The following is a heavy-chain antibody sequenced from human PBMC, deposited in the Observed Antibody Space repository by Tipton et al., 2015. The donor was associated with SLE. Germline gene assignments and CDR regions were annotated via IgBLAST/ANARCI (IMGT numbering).Heavy chain of an antibody. CDR2: IDPSVGSA. V-gene: IGHV1-46*01. D-gene: IGHD2-2*01. Sequence: VQLVQSGAEVKKPGASVKVSCKASGYTFSSYHMDWVRQAPEQGLEWMGRIDPSVGSAYYAQKFQGRVSMTRDTSTSTVYMELSSLRSEDTAVYYCARAVDSYDYWGQGTLVTVSS. CDR3: ARAVDSYDY. J-gene: IGHJ4*02. CDR1: GYTFSSYH.